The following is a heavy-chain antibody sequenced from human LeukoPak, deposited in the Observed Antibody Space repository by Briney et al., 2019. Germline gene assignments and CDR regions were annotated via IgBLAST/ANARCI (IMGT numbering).Heavy chain of an antibody. CDR1: GFTFSTYT. V-gene: IGHV3-48*02. Sequence: GGSLTLFCAPSGFTFSTYTMIWVRQAPGKGVEWVSYISSSSSAIFYADSVKGRFTISRDNAKNSLYLQMNSLRDEDTAVYFCARDPGDYWGQGTLVTVSS. CDR3: ARDPGDY. CDR2: ISSSSSAI. D-gene: IGHD3-10*01. J-gene: IGHJ4*02.